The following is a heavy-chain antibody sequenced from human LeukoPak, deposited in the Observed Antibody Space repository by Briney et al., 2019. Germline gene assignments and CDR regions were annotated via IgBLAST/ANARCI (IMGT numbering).Heavy chain of an antibody. J-gene: IGHJ4*02. CDR1: GGSFSGYY. CDR2: INHSGST. CDR3: ARVKTVAGIDY. D-gene: IGHD6-19*01. Sequence: SETLSLTCAVYGGSFSGYYWSWIRQPPGKGLEWIGEINHSGSTNYNPSLKSRVTISVDTSKNQFSLKRSSVTAADTAVYYCARVKTVAGIDYWGQGTLVTVSS. V-gene: IGHV4-34*01.